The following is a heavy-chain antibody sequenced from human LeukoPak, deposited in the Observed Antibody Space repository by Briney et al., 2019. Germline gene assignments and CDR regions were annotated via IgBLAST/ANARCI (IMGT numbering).Heavy chain of an antibody. CDR2: IYYSGSA. V-gene: IGHV4-61*01. D-gene: IGHD2-2*01. CDR3: ARLRYCSSTSCRTFDY. CDR1: GGSVSSGSYY. J-gene: IGHJ4*02. Sequence: SETLSLTCTVSGGSVSSGSYYWSWIRQPPGKGLEWIGYIYYSGSAKYNPSLKSRVTISVDTSKNQFSLKLSSVTAADTAVYYCARLRYCSSTSCRTFDYWGQGTLVTVSS.